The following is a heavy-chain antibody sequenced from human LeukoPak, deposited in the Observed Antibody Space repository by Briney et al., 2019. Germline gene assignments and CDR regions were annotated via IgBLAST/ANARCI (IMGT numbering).Heavy chain of an antibody. CDR1: GITFSTSG. D-gene: IGHD3-22*01. Sequence: PGGSLRLSCAGSGITFSTSGMHWVRQAPGKGLEWVAFIWSDGSNKYHADSVKGRFTISRDNSKDTLYLQMNSLRVEDTAVYYCAKATYESSGYRYDYWGQGTLVTASS. J-gene: IGHJ4*02. CDR2: IWSDGSNK. CDR3: AKATYESSGYRYDY. V-gene: IGHV3-30*02.